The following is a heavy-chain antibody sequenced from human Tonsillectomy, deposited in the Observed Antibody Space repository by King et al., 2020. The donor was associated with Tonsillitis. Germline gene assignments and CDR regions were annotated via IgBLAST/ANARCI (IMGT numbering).Heavy chain of an antibody. CDR1: GGSISSSAYY. J-gene: IGHJ4*02. V-gene: IGHV4-39*01. CDR3: ARHGMATKYFFDY. CDR2: LSYTGIT. D-gene: IGHD5-24*01. Sequence: QLQESGPGLVKPSEPQSLNCTVSGGSISSSAYYWGWIRQPPGKGLEWIGSLSYTGITYHNSSLKSLVTRYIDTAKNQFSLKVTSVTAADTAVYYCARHGMATKYFFDYWGQGTLVTVSS.